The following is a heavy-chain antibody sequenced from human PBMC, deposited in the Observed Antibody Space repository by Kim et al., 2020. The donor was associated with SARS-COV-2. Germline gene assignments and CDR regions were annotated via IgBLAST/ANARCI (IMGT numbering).Heavy chain of an antibody. Sequence: TYTNPSLKSRVTMSVDASKNQFSLKLTTVTAADTAVYYCARRVGAFGADYWGQGTLVTVSS. V-gene: IGHV4-39*01. CDR2: T. D-gene: IGHD3-10*01. CDR3: ARRVGAFGADY. J-gene: IGHJ4*02.